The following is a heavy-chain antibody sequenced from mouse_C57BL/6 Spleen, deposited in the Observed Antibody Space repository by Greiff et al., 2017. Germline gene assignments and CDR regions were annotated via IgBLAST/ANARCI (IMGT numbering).Heavy chain of an antibody. V-gene: IGHV1-54*01. CDR2: INPGSGGT. Sequence: QVQLQQSGAELVRPGTSVKVSCKASGYAFTNYLIEWVKQRPGQGLAWIGVINPGSGGTNYNEKFKGKATLTADKSSSTAYMQLSSLTSEDSAVYFCARWRYGSSLDYWGQGTTLTVSS. D-gene: IGHD1-1*01. CDR1: GYAFTNYL. CDR3: ARWRYGSSLDY. J-gene: IGHJ2*01.